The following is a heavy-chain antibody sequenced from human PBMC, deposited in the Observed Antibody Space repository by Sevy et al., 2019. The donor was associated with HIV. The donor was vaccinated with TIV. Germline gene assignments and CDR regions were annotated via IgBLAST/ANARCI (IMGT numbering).Heavy chain of an antibody. CDR2: ISRSGTTL. J-gene: IGHJ5*02. CDR1: GFTFSDYY. V-gene: IGHV3-11*01. Sequence: GGSLRLSCAASGFTFSDYYMSWIRQAPGKGLEWVSYISRSGTTLNYADSVKGRVTISRDNAKNSLYLQMNSLRAEDTAVYYCARENTMIEEPGWFDPWGQGTLVTVSS. CDR3: ARENTMIEEPGWFDP. D-gene: IGHD3-22*01.